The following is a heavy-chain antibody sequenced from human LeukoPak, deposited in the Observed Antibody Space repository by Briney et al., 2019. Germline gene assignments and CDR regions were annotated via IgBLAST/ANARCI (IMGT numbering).Heavy chain of an antibody. Sequence: PSQTLSLTCAVSGGSISSGGYSWSWIRQPPGKGLEWIGYIYYSGSTYYNPSLKSRLTISVDTSKTQFSLKLSSMTAADTAVYYCARGALYGDYVFDYWGQGTLVTVSS. D-gene: IGHD4-17*01. V-gene: IGHV4-31*11. J-gene: IGHJ4*02. CDR3: ARGALYGDYVFDY. CDR1: GGSISSGGYS. CDR2: IYYSGST.